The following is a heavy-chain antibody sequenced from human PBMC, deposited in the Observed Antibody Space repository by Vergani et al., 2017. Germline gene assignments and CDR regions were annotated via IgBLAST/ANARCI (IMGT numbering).Heavy chain of an antibody. D-gene: IGHD6-13*01. Sequence: QVQLVQSGSELKKPGASVKVSCKASGYTFTIYAMNWVRQAPGQGLEWMGWINTNTGNPTYAQGFTGRFVFSLDTSVSTAYLQISSLKAEDTAVYYCARDNDASIAAADYYYYGMDVWGQGTTVTVSS. V-gene: IGHV7-4-1*02. CDR1: GYTFTIYA. CDR2: INTNTGNP. J-gene: IGHJ6*02. CDR3: ARDNDASIAAADYYYYGMDV.